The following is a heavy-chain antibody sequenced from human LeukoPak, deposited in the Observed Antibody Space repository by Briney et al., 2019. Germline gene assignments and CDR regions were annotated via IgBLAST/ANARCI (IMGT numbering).Heavy chain of an antibody. CDR1: GFTFSSYA. D-gene: IGHD2-15*01. CDR3: ARDQDIVVVVALDY. V-gene: IGHV3-30-3*01. CDR2: ISHDGTTK. J-gene: IGHJ4*02. Sequence: SGGSLRLSCAASGFTFSSYAMHWVRQAPGKGLEWVAVISHDGTTKYYTDSVKGRFTISRDNSRNTLYLQMNSLRAEDTAVFYCARDQDIVVVVALDYWGQGTLVTISS.